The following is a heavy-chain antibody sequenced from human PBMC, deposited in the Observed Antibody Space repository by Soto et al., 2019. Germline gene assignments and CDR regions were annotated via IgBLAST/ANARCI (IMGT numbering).Heavy chain of an antibody. Sequence: GGSLRLSCAASVFIFSSYTMHWVRQAPGKGLEWVGVITYDGSNQYYADSVKGRFTISRDNSRNMLFLQMNSLRPDDTAVYYCARAPSGSYPEFDYWGQGTLVTV. D-gene: IGHD1-26*01. CDR2: ITYDGSNQ. CDR1: VFIFSSYT. J-gene: IGHJ4*02. V-gene: IGHV3-30-3*01. CDR3: ARAPSGSYPEFDY.